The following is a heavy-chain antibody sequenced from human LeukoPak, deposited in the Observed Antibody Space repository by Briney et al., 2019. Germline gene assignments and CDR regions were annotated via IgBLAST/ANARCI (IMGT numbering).Heavy chain of an antibody. CDR2: ISSIGGST. Sequence: KTGGSLRFSCAASGFTFSSYVMHWFRQAPGKGLNYVSAISSIGGSTYYANSVKGRFTISRDNSKNTLYLQMGSLRAEDMAVYYCARGGWGAKYYDILTGSSDYDYWGQGTLVTVSS. D-gene: IGHD3-9*01. V-gene: IGHV3-64*01. J-gene: IGHJ4*02. CDR1: GFTFSSYV. CDR3: ARGGWGAKYYDILTGSSDYDY.